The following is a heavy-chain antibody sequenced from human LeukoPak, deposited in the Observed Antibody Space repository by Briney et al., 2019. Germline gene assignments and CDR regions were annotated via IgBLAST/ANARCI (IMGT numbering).Heavy chain of an antibody. V-gene: IGHV3-11*06. J-gene: IGHJ4*02. Sequence: GGSLRLSCAASGFTFSDYYMSWIRHAPGKGLEWVSYISSSSSYTNYADSVKGRFTISRDNAKNSLYLQMNSLRAEDTAVYYCARLAYSMVRGVYYFDYWGQGTLVTVSS. CDR2: ISSSSSYT. D-gene: IGHD3-10*01. CDR1: GFTFSDYY. CDR3: ARLAYSMVRGVYYFDY.